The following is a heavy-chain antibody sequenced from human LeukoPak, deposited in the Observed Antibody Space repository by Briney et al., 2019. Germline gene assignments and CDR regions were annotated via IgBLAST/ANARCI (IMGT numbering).Heavy chain of an antibody. CDR3: ARYSGDIDKDYYYYYMDV. Sequence: PSETLSLTCTVSGGSISSYYWSWIRQPPGKGLEWIGEINRSGSTNYNPSLKSRVTISVDTSKNQFSLKLSSVTAADTAVYYCARYSGDIDKDYYYYYMDVWGKGTTVTISS. CDR2: INRSGST. V-gene: IGHV4-34*01. J-gene: IGHJ6*03. D-gene: IGHD1-26*01. CDR1: GGSISSYY.